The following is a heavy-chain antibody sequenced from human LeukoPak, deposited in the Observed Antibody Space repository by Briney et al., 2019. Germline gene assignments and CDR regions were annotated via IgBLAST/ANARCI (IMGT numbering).Heavy chain of an antibody. Sequence: ASVKVSCKASGGTFSSYAISWVRQAPGHGLEWMGGIIPIFGTANYAQKFQGRVTITTDESTSTAYMELSSLRSEDTAVYYCAIWSSGYYYYYMDVWGKGTTVTVSS. J-gene: IGHJ6*03. CDR3: AIWSSGYYYYYMDV. CDR2: IIPIFGTA. CDR1: GGTFSSYA. D-gene: IGHD3-3*01. V-gene: IGHV1-69*05.